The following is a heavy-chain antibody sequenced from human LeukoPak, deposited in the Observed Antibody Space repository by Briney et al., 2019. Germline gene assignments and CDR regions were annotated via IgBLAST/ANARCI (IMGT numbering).Heavy chain of an antibody. V-gene: IGHV3-53*01. CDR1: GFTVSSNY. CDR2: IYSGGST. J-gene: IGHJ6*02. D-gene: IGHD6-13*01. CDR3: AREGAHSSSWYGYYYYGMDV. Sequence: GGSLRLSCAASGFTVSSNYMSWVRQAPGEGLEWVSVIYSGGSTYYADSVKGRFTISRDNSKNTLYLQMNSLRAEDTAVYYCAREGAHSSSWYGYYYYGMDVWGQGTTVTVSS.